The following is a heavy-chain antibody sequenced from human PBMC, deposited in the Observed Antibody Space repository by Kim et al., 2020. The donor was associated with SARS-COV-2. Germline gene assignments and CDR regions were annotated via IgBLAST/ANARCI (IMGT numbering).Heavy chain of an antibody. CDR2: ISWNSGSI. Sequence: GGSLRLSCAASGFTFGDYAMHWVRQAPGKGLEWVSGISWNSGSIGYADSVKGRFTISRDNAKNSLYLQMNSLRAEDTALYYCAKEDPKGQYSSGWYYYYYGMDVWGQGTTVPVSS. D-gene: IGHD6-19*01. CDR1: GFTFGDYA. J-gene: IGHJ6*02. CDR3: AKEDPKGQYSSGWYYYYYGMDV. V-gene: IGHV3-9*01.